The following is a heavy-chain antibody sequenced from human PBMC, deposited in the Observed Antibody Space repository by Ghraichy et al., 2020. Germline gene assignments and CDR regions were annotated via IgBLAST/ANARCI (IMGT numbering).Heavy chain of an antibody. J-gene: IGHJ3*02. V-gene: IGHV5-51*01. Sequence: ESLNISCKGSGYSFTSYWIGWVRQMPGKGLEWMGIIYPGDSDTRYSPSFQGQVTISADKSISTAYLQWSSLKASDTAMYYCARRGWGGDIVATLDAFDIWGQGTMVTVSS. CDR1: GYSFTSYW. D-gene: IGHD5-12*01. CDR3: ARRGWGGDIVATLDAFDI. CDR2: IYPGDSDT.